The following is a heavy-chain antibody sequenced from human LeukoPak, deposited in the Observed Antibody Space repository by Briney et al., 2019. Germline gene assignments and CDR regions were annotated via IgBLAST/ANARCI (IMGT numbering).Heavy chain of an antibody. CDR3: TGGHYSSL. Sequence: GSLTLSCRASGPSLTKSYARCVRQAHGKGLGWVGILKIQPAGGKTDYAAPVKARFTISRDESANKLYLQMSGLKTADTGVYYGTGGHYSSLWGQGTLVTVSS. CDR2: LKIQPAGGKT. D-gene: IGHD4-11*01. CDR1: GPSLTKSY. V-gene: IGHV3-15*01. J-gene: IGHJ4*02.